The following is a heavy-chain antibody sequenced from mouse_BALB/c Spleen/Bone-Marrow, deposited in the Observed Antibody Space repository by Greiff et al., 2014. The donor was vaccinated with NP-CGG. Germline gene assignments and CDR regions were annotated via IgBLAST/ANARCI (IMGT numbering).Heavy chain of an antibody. V-gene: IGHV1-18*01. CDR1: GYTFTEYT. J-gene: IGHJ2*01. CDR3: ASNYYGSSYLDY. Sequence: EVQLVESGPELVKPGASVKISCKPSGYTFTEYTMHWVRQSHGKSLEWIGGINPNNGGTSYNQKFKGKATLTVDKSSSTAYMELRSLTSEDSAVYYCASNYYGSSYLDYWGQGTTLTVSS. D-gene: IGHD1-1*01. CDR2: INPNNGGT.